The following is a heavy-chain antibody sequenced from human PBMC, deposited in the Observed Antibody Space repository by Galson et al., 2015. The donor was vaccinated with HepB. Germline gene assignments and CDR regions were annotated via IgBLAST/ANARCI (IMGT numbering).Heavy chain of an antibody. CDR1: GYTFTTYY. Sequence: SVKVSCKASGYTFTTYYMHWVRQAPGQGLEWMGVITASGGSTTYAQMFEGRVTMTRDTSTSTVYMELSSLRSEDTAVYYCARAGRDWFDPWGQGTLVTVSS. J-gene: IGHJ5*02. V-gene: IGHV1-46*03. D-gene: IGHD1-14*01. CDR2: ITASGGST. CDR3: ARAGRDWFDP.